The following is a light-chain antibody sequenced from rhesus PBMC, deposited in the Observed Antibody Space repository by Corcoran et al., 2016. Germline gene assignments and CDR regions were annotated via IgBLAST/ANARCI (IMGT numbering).Light chain of an antibody. CDR2: GVS. Sequence: EIVMTQSPATLSLSPGERATLSCRASQTVSTNLAWYQQNAGQAPRLLIYGVSNRAAGIPDRCSWSGSGTDFTLSIRSLEPEDFAVYYCQQFINWPLTFGGGTKVEIK. V-gene: IGKV3-42*03. CDR3: QQFINWPLT. CDR1: QTVSTN. J-gene: IGKJ4*01.